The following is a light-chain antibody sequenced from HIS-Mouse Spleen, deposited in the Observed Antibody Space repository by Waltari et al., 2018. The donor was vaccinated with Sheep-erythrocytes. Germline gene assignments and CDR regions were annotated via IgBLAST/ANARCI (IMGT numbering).Light chain of an antibody. CDR2: GKN. Sequence: SSELTQDPAVSVALGQTVRITCQGDSLRSYYASWYKQKPGQAPVLVIYGKNNRPSGIPIRFSGSSSVNTASLTITGAQAEDEVDYYCYSHDSICNHWVFGGGTQLTVV. J-gene: IGLJ3*02. CDR1: SLRSYY. CDR3: YSHDSICNHWV. V-gene: IGLV3-19*01.